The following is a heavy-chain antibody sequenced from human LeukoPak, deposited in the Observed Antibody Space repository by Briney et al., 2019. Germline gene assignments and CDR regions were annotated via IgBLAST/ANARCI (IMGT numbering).Heavy chain of an antibody. CDR3: AVFGVVIPDAYDI. Sequence: PSETPSLTCTVSGGSISSGSYYWGWLRQPPGKGLEWIGSTYYRGSTYYNPSLRSRVTISIDTSKNQFSVKLNSVTAADTAVYYCAVFGVVIPDAYDIWGQGTMVTGSS. J-gene: IGHJ3*02. V-gene: IGHV4-39*07. CDR1: GGSISSGSYY. CDR2: TYYRGST. D-gene: IGHD3-3*01.